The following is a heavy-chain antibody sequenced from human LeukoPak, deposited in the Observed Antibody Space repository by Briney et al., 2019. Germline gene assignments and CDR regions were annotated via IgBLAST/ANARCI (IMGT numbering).Heavy chain of an antibody. CDR2: IYISGNT. CDR3: ARRPFFAPFDY. CDR1: GASISSDY. Sequence: SETLSLTCTVSGASISSDYWSWIRQSPGKGLEWIGYIYISGNTNYNPSLKSRVTISIDTSKNQFSLKLSSVTAADTAVYYCARRPFFAPFDYWGLGTLVTVSS. V-gene: IGHV4-59*08. J-gene: IGHJ4*02. D-gene: IGHD3-3*01.